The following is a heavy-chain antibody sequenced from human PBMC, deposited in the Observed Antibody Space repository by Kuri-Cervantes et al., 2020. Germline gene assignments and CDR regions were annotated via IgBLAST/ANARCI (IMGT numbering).Heavy chain of an antibody. V-gene: IGHV1-24*01. D-gene: IGHD6-13*01. CDR3: ATTPTRIAAAGTSEYYYYYYGMDV. CDR1: GYTLTELS. Sequence: ASVKVSCKVSGYTLTELSMHWVRQAPGKGLEWMGGFDPEDGETIYAQKFQGRVTMTEDTSTDTAYMELSSLGSEDTAVYYCATTPTRIAAAGTSEYYYYYYGMDVWGQGTTVTVSS. J-gene: IGHJ6*02. CDR2: FDPEDGET.